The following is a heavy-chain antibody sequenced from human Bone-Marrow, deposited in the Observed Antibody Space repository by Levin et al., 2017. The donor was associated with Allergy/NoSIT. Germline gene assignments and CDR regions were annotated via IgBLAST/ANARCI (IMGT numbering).Heavy chain of an antibody. CDR3: ARDEKVGYGRSAPLIVYHMDV. D-gene: IGHD2-8*02. CDR2: IIPVFGEA. J-gene: IGHJ6*02. V-gene: IGHV1-69*13. Sequence: VASVKVSCKASGGIFSTYAISWVRQAPGQGLEWMGGIIPVFGEANYAQKFQGRLTITADESTSTAYMDLSSLASEDTAVYYCARDEKVGYGRSAPLIVYHMDVWGQGTTVTVSS. CDR1: GGIFSTYA.